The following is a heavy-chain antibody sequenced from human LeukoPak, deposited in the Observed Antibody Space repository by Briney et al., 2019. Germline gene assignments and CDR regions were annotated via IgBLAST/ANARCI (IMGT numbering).Heavy chain of an antibody. CDR1: GYTFSVYY. CDR2: INPISGGT. CDR3: GSNTHQRVSRTAIVY. V-gene: IGHV1-2*02. D-gene: IGHD2-21*02. J-gene: IGHJ1*01. Sequence: GASVKGSSQASGYTFSVYYIGWVWQAPGQGLEWMGWINPISGGTNFAQKFQGRVTLTRDTSIGTAYMELSGLRSDDTAVYYCGSNTHQRVSRTAIVYWGQGTLVTVSS.